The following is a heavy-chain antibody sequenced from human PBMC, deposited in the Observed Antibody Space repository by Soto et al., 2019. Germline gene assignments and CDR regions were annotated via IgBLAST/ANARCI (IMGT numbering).Heavy chain of an antibody. D-gene: IGHD2-15*01. Sequence: ASVKACCKASGGTFSSYSLRWVRQAPGQGHEWMGRIITIPGIANYAQKFQGRVTMTTDKSTSTAYMELRSPRSDDTAVYCCAATRVVRFFRHWGQCTLVTASS. V-gene: IGHV1-69*02. CDR1: GGTFSSYS. CDR3: AATRVVRFFRH. J-gene: IGHJ1*01. CDR2: IITIPGIA.